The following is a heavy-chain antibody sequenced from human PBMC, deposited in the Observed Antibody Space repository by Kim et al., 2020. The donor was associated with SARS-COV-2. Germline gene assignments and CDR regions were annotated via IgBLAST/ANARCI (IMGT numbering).Heavy chain of an antibody. V-gene: IGHV1-46*01. CDR2: INPSGGST. D-gene: IGHD2-2*01. CDR1: GYTFTSYY. CDR3: ARDGSLGCSSTSCLEGTYYYYGMDV. J-gene: IGHJ6*02. Sequence: ASVKVSCKASGYTFTSYYMHWVRQAPGQGLEWMGIINPSGGSTSYAQKFQGRVTMTRDTSTSTVYMELSSLRSEDTAVYYCARDGSLGCSSTSCLEGTYYYYGMDVWGQGTTVTVSS.